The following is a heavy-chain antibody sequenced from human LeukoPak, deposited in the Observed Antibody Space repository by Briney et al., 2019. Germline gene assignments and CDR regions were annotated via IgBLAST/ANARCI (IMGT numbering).Heavy chain of an antibody. V-gene: IGHV3-48*01. D-gene: IGHD3-10*01. Sequence: PGGSLRLSCAASGFTFSSYSMNWVRQAPGKGLEWVSYISSSSSTIYYADSVKGRFTISRDNAKNSLYLQMSSLRAEDTAVYYCARGIFGYYGSGPDYWGQGTLVTVSS. CDR3: ARGIFGYYGSGPDY. J-gene: IGHJ4*02. CDR2: ISSSSSTI. CDR1: GFTFSSYS.